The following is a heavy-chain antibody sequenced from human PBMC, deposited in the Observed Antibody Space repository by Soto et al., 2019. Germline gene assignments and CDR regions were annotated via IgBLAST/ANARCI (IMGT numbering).Heavy chain of an antibody. J-gene: IGHJ5*02. CDR2: IAYDGSNK. V-gene: IGHV3-30*18. CDR3: AKDNCVSTSCYRLYNWFDP. D-gene: IGHD2-2*01. CDR1: GFTFSSYG. Sequence: QVQLVESGGGVVQPGRSLRLSCVASGFTFSSYGMHWVRQAPGKGLEWVAVIAYDGSNKYYADSVKGRFTISRDNSKNTLYLQMNSPRAEDTAVYYCAKDNCVSTSCYRLYNWFDPWGQGTLVTVSS.